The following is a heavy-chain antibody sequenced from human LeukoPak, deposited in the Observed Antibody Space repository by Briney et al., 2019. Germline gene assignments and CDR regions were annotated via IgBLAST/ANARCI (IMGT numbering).Heavy chain of an antibody. CDR3: ARVLDDIVVVPAARRDAFDI. Sequence: SETLSLTCAVYGGSFSGYYRSWIRQPPGKGLEWIGEINHSGSTNYNPSLKSRVTISVDTSKNQFSLKLSSVTAADTAVYYCARVLDDIVVVPAARRDAFDIWGQGTMVTVSS. CDR2: INHSGST. D-gene: IGHD2-2*01. CDR1: GGSFSGYY. J-gene: IGHJ3*02. V-gene: IGHV4-34*01.